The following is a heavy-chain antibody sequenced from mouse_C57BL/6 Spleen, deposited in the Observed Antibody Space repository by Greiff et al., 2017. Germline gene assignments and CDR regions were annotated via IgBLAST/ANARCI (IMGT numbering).Heavy chain of an antibody. V-gene: IGHV1-62-2*01. Sequence: VKVVESGAELVKPGASVKLSCKASGYTFTEYTIHWVKQRSGQGLEWIGWFYPGSGSIKYNEKFKDKATLTADKSSSTVYMELSRLTSEDSAVYFCARHEGRDWYFDVWGTGTTGTVSS. CDR3: ARHEGRDWYFDV. CDR1: GYTFTEYT. CDR2: FYPGSGSI. J-gene: IGHJ1*03.